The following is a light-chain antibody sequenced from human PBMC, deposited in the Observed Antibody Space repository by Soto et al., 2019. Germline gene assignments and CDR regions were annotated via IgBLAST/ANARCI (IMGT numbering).Light chain of an antibody. CDR2: EVS. Sequence: QSALTQPASVSGSPGQSITISCTGTSSDVGSYNLVSWYQQHPGKAPKLMIYEVSKRPSGVSNRFSGSKSGNTASLTISGLHAEDDADYYCCSYAGSSTFSYVFGTGTKVTVL. CDR1: SSDVGSYNL. V-gene: IGLV2-23*02. CDR3: CSYAGSSTFSYV. J-gene: IGLJ1*01.